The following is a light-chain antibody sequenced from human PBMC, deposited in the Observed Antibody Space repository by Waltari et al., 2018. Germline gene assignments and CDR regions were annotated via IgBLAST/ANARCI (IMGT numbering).Light chain of an antibody. J-gene: IGKJ2*03. CDR3: QQGYSYPYS. V-gene: IGKV1-39*01. Sequence: DIQMTQSPSSLSASVGDTVTITCQASQGIGNNLNWYQQKPGKAPKHLIYTASSLQSGIPTRFSGSGSGTDFTLTINSLQPEDFSTYYCQQGYSYPYSFGQGTKVEIK. CDR2: TAS. CDR1: QGIGNN.